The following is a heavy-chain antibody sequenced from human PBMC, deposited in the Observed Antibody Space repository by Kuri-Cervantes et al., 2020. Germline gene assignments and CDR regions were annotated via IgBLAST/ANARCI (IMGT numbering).Heavy chain of an antibody. Sequence: GESLKISCAASGFTFSTYWMSWVRQAPGKGLEWVANIKQDGSEKYYVDSVKGRFTISRDNAKNSLYLQMNSLRAEDTAVYYCARAVRYWFDPWGQGTLVTVSS. J-gene: IGHJ5*02. CDR3: ARAVRYWFDP. V-gene: IGHV3-7*03. CDR1: GFTFSTYW. D-gene: IGHD4-11*01. CDR2: IKQDGSEK.